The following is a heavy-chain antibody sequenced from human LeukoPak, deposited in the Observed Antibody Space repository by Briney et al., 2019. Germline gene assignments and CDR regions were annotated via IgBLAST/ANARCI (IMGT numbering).Heavy chain of an antibody. CDR3: ARHVGNSWYVAFDI. D-gene: IGHD6-13*01. CDR2: IYYSDNT. CDR1: GDSISNYY. V-gene: IGHV4-59*08. J-gene: IGHJ3*02. Sequence: SETLSLTCAVSGDSISNYYWSWIRQPPGKGLEWIGYIYYSDNTDYNPSLKSRVSISIDTSKNQFSLKLSSVTAADAAVYYCARHVGNSWYVAFDIWGQGTLVTVSS.